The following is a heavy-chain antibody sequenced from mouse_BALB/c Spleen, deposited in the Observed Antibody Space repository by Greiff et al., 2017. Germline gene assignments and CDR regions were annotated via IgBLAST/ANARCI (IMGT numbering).Heavy chain of an antibody. CDR1: GFTFSDYY. CDR2: ISDGGSYT. CDR3: ARGSMITTDY. J-gene: IGHJ2*01. Sequence: EVMLVESGGGLVKPGGSLKLSCAASGFTFSDYYMYWVRQTPEKRLEWVATISDGGSYTYYPDSVKGRFTISRDNAKNNLYLQMSSLKSEDTAMYYCARGSMITTDYWGQGTTLTVSS. V-gene: IGHV5-4*02. D-gene: IGHD2-4*01.